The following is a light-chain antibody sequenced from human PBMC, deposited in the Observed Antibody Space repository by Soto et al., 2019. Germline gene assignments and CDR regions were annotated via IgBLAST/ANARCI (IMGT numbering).Light chain of an antibody. V-gene: IGKV3-15*01. CDR3: QQYNNWLRT. J-gene: IGKJ1*01. CDR2: GAS. CDR1: QSVSSN. Sequence: EIVLTQSPGTLSVSPGERATLSCRASQSVSSNLAWYQQRHGQSPRLLIYGASTRDTGIPARFSGRGSGTEFTLTLSRLQSEDFAVYYCQQYNNWLRTFGPGTKVDIK.